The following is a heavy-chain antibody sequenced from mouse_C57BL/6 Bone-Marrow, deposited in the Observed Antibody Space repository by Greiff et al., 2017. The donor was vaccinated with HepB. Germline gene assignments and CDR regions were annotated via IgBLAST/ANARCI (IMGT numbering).Heavy chain of an antibody. D-gene: IGHD2-5*01. J-gene: IGHJ3*01. Sequence: EVKLLESGAELVRPGASVKLSCTASGFNIKDDYMHWVKQRPEQGLEWIGWIDPENGDTEYASKFQGKATITADTSSNTAYLQLSSLTSEDTAVYYCTTDYYSSPAWFAYWGQGTLVTVSA. V-gene: IGHV14-4*01. CDR2: IDPENGDT. CDR1: GFNIKDDY. CDR3: TTDYYSSPAWFAY.